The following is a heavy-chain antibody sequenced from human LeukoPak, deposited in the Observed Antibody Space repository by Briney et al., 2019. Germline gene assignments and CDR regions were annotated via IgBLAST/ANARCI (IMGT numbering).Heavy chain of an antibody. V-gene: IGHV6-1*01. CDR2: TYYRLKWYT. J-gene: IGHJ4*02. Sequence: SQTLSLTCAISGDSVSSNSAAWSWIRQSPLRGLEWLGRTYYRLKWYTHYAVSVKSRITINPDTSKNHFSLQLRSVTAADTAVYYCAGDDNGYGRNHYWGQGTLVTVSS. D-gene: IGHD5-12*01. CDR1: GDSVSSNSAA. CDR3: AGDDNGYGRNHY.